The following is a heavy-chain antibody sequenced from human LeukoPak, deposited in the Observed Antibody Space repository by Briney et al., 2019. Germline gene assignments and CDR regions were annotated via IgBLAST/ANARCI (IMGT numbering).Heavy chain of an antibody. CDR1: GGSISSYY. CDR2: IYYSGST. CDR3: ARLPRGIAFPSYYYYGMDV. Sequence: SETLSLTFAVCGGSISSYYWCWIRQPPGKGLEWIGYIYYSGSTNYNPSLKSRVTISVDTSKNQFSLKLSSVTAADTAVYYCARLPRGIAFPSYYYYGMDVWGQGTTVTVSS. V-gene: IGHV4-59*08. J-gene: IGHJ6*02. D-gene: IGHD3-16*01.